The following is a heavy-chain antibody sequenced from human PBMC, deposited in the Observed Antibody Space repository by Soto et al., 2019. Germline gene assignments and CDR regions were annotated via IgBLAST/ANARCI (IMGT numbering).Heavy chain of an antibody. CDR1: GGSISSYY. V-gene: IGHV4-59*01. J-gene: IGHJ6*02. D-gene: IGHD3-10*01. Sequence: PSETLSLTCTVSGGSISSYYWSWIRQPPGKGLEWIGYIYYSGRTNYNPSLKSRVTIAVDTSKNQFSLKLSSVTAADTAVYYCARVSGSWFGEDLSYGQDVGAQGTTVPDS. CDR3: ARVSGSWFGEDLSYGQDV. CDR2: IYYSGRT.